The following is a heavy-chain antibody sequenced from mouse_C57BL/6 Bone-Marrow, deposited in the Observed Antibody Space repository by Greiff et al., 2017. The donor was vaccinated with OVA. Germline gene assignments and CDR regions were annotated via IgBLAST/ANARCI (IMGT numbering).Heavy chain of an antibody. Sequence: VQLQQPGAELVMPGASVKLSCKASGYTFTSYWLHWVKQRPGQGLEWIGELDPSDSYTNYTQKFKGKSPLTVDKSSSTAYMQLSSLTSEDSAVYYCARRGSSGPAWFAYWGQGTLVTVSA. CDR2: LDPSDSYT. J-gene: IGHJ3*01. D-gene: IGHD3-2*02. V-gene: IGHV1-69*01. CDR1: GYTFTSYW. CDR3: ARRGSSGPAWFAY.